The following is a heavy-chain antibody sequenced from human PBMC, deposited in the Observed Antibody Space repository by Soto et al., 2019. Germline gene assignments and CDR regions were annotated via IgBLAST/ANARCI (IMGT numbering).Heavy chain of an antibody. CDR1: GFTFRSFA. CDR2: ISGPGDGT. CDR3: AGPGYSSQDY. Sequence: HPGGSLRLSCAASGFTFRSFALSWVRQAPGKGLEWVSAISGPGDGTDYADSVKGRFTISRDNFKNTLYLQMNSLRAEDTAVYYCAGPGYSSQDYWGQGTLVTVSS. V-gene: IGHV3-23*01. D-gene: IGHD5-18*01. J-gene: IGHJ4*02.